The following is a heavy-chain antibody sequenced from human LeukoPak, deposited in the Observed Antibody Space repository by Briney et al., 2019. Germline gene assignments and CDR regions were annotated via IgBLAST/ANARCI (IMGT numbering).Heavy chain of an antibody. D-gene: IGHD1-26*01. CDR3: ARDHGGSRHLEAAFDI. J-gene: IGHJ3*02. Sequence: PSETLSLTCSVSGDSIRSYYWSWIRQPPGKGLEWIAFIYYSGNTNYNPSLKSRVTISIDTSKSQFSLKLTSVTAADTAVYYCARDHGGSRHLEAAFDIWGQGTMVTVSS. V-gene: IGHV4-59*01. CDR2: IYYSGNT. CDR1: GDSIRSYY.